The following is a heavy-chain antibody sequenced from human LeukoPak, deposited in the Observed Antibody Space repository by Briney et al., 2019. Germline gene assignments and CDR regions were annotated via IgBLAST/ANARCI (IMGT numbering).Heavy chain of an antibody. CDR2: ISGSGGST. Sequence: GGSLRLSCVASGFTFSNSGMSWVRQAPGKGLEWISAISGSGGSTYYADSVKGRFTISRDNSKNTLYLQMNSLRAEDTAVYYCAKPMSLRGNYMDVWGKGTTVTVSS. J-gene: IGHJ6*03. CDR3: AKPMSLRGNYMDV. CDR1: GFTFSNSG. V-gene: IGHV3-23*01. D-gene: IGHD3-10*02.